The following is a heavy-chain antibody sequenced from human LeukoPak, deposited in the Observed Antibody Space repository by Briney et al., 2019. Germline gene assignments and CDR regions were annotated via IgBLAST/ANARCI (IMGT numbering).Heavy chain of an antibody. CDR1: GGSISSGSYY. Sequence: SETLSLTCTVSGGSISSGSYYWSWIRQPAGKGLEWIGRIYTSGSTNYNPSFKSRVTISLDTSNYQFSLRLGSVTAADTALYYCARILPTAGTGAFDIWGQGTMVTVSS. CDR2: IYTSGST. D-gene: IGHD6-13*01. CDR3: ARILPTAGTGAFDI. J-gene: IGHJ3*02. V-gene: IGHV4-61*02.